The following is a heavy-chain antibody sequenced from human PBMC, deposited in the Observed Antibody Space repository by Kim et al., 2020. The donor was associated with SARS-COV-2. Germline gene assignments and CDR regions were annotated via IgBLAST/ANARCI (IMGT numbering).Heavy chain of an antibody. D-gene: IGHD3-9*01. CDR3: VGSTDWYGAFDS. J-gene: IGHJ4*02. Sequence: YYADSVKGRFTSSRDNSTSTLYLQMNSLTAEDTAVYYCVGSTDWYGAFDSWGQGTLLTVSS. V-gene: IGHV3-23*01.